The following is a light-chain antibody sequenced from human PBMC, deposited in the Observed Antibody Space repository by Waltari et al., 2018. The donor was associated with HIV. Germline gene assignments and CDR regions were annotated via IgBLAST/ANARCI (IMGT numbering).Light chain of an antibody. J-gene: IGKJ4*01. CDR2: DAS. CDR3: QHRTTWPPT. Sequence: EIVLTQSPPILSVSLGETATLSCRASQSVQEFLAWYQRRPGQAPRLVVYDASKRAAGVPARFSGSGFGTDFTRTISGLEPEDVALYYCQHRTTWPPTFGGGTRVEIE. V-gene: IGKV3-11*01. CDR1: QSVQEF.